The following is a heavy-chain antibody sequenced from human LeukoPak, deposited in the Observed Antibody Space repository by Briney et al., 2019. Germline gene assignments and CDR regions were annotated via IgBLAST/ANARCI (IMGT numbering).Heavy chain of an antibody. D-gene: IGHD6-19*01. CDR3: ARGGGYHDY. CDR2: IYYSGST. CDR1: GGSISSYY. J-gene: IGHJ4*02. V-gene: IGHV4-59*01. Sequence: SETLSLTCTVSGGSISSYYWSWIRQPPGKGLEWIGYIYYSGSTNYNPSLKSRVTLSVDTSKNQFSLRLNSVTAADTAVYYCARGGGYHDYWGQGTLVTVSS.